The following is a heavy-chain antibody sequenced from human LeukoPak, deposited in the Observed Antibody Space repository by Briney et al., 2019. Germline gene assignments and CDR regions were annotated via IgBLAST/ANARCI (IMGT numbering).Heavy chain of an antibody. CDR2: FSGSGGST. V-gene: IGHV3-23*01. CDR1: GFTFSSYA. CDR3: AKDLAYGDYLPDY. J-gene: IGHJ4*02. D-gene: IGHD4-17*01. Sequence: PGGSLRLSCAASGFTFSSYAMSWVRQAPGKGLEWVSAFSGSGGSTYYADSVKGRFTISRDNSKNTLYLQMNSLRAEDTAVYYCAKDLAYGDYLPDYWGQGTLVTVSS.